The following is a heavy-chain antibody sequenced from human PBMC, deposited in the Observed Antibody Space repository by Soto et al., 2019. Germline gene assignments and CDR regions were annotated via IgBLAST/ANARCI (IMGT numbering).Heavy chain of an antibody. V-gene: IGHV2-5*02. J-gene: IGHJ4*02. Sequence: SGPTLVNPTQTLTLTCTFTGISLSTPGVAVGWIRQPPGRPLEWLALIYWDDDKRYIPSLKSRLTITKDTSKNQVVLTMTNMDPVDTGTYYCAHKGPEDWLLDDWGQGTLVTGSS. CDR2: IYWDDDK. CDR3: AHKGPEDWLLDD. CDR1: GISLSTPGVA. D-gene: IGHD5-12*01.